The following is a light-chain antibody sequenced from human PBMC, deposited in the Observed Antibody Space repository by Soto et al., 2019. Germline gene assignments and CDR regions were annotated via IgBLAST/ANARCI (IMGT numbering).Light chain of an antibody. V-gene: IGKV1-5*01. Sequence: DIQMTQSPSALSASLGDRVTITCRASHSIGTWLAWYQQRPGKAPKLLIYDASSLGSGVPSRFSGGGSGTEFTLTISSLQPDDFGTYYCQQVKTYPRTFGGGTKVEIK. CDR2: DAS. J-gene: IGKJ4*01. CDR3: QQVKTYPRT. CDR1: HSIGTW.